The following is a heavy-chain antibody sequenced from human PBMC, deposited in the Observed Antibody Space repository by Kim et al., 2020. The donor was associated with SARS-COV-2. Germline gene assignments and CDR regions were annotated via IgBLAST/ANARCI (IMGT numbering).Heavy chain of an antibody. CDR3: ARGGARKLLWFGELLESLKKDDFYYYGMDV. V-gene: IGHV3-20*04. Sequence: GGSLRLSCVASGFTFSNYWMNWVRQAPGKGLEWVSGINWNGGSTGYADSVKGRFTISRDNAKNSLYLQMNSLRAEDTALYYCARGGARKLLWFGELLESLKKDDFYYYGMDVWGQGTTVTVSS. CDR1: GFTFSNYW. CDR2: INWNGGST. J-gene: IGHJ6*02. D-gene: IGHD3-10*01.